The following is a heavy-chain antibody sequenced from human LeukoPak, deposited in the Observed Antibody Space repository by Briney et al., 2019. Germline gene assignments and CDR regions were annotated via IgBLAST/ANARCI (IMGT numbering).Heavy chain of an antibody. CDR1: GYTFTDHY. Sequence: ASVKVSCKASGYTFTDHYMHWVRQAPGQGLEWMGWISPSSGGTNYAQKFQGRVAMTRDTSISTAYMELSSLGSDDTAIYYCVGMTFTSHDGFDYWGQGSLVTVSS. D-gene: IGHD1-20*01. CDR3: VGMTFTSHDGFDY. J-gene: IGHJ4*02. CDR2: ISPSSGGT. V-gene: IGHV1-2*02.